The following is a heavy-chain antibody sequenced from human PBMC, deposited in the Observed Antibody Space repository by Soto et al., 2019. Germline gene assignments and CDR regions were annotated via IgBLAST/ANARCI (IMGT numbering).Heavy chain of an antibody. J-gene: IGHJ6*02. Sequence: SETLSLTCPVSGYCINSGYYWGWIRHSPGKGLEWIATIYHSGNTYYTPSLQNRVSISVDTSKNQFSLKGMSVTAADTAVYFCARSAVGRVSVMEVWGQGTPVTASS. D-gene: IGHD3-16*01. CDR2: IYHSGNT. CDR3: ARSAVGRVSVMEV. V-gene: IGHV4-38-2*01. CDR1: GYCINSGYY.